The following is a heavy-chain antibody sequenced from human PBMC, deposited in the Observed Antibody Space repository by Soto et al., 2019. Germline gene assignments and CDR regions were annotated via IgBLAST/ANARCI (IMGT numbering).Heavy chain of an antibody. V-gene: IGHV3-11*05. J-gene: IGHJ6*02. Sequence: PGGSLRLSCAASGFTFSDYYMSWIRQAPGKGLEWVSYISSSSSYTNYADSVKGRFTISRDNAKNSLYLQMNSLRAEDTAVYYCARAPPGGLRYFDWLPHPNLGMDVWGQGTTVTVSS. CDR1: GFTFSDYY. D-gene: IGHD3-9*01. CDR2: ISSSSSYT. CDR3: ARAPPGGLRYFDWLPHPNLGMDV.